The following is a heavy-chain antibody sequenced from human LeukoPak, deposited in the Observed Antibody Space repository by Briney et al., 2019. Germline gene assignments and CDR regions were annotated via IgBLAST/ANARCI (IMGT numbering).Heavy chain of an antibody. CDR3: TRDGXSGIDY. D-gene: IGHD6-25*01. Sequence: GGSLRLSCAASGFTFSSYAMSWVRQAPGKGLEWVAVIWYDGSKMFYGDSVKGRFSVSRDDSKNTLYLQMSSLRAEDTAVYYCTRDGXSGIDYWGQGTXXXVSS. CDR2: IWYDGSKM. CDR1: GFTFSSYA. V-gene: IGHV3-33*08. J-gene: IGHJ4*02.